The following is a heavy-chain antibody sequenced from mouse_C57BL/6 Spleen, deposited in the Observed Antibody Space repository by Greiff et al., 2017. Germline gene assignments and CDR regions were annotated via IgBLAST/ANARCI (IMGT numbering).Heavy chain of an antibody. D-gene: IGHD1-1*01. V-gene: IGHV1-69*01. CDR3: ARGGTTVVATTSLGY. CDR1: GYTFTSYG. Sequence: QVQLQQSGAELAMPGASVKLSCKASGYTFTSYGMIWVKQRPGQGLEWIGEIDPSDSYTNYNQKFKGKSTLTVDKSSSTAYMQLRSLTSEDSAVYYGARGGTTVVATTSLGYWGQGTTRTVSS. CDR2: IDPSDSYT. J-gene: IGHJ2*01.